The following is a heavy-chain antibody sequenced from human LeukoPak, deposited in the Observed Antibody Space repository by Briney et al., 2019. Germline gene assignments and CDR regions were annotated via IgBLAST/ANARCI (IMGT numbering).Heavy chain of an antibody. CDR1: GFTFSNYG. J-gene: IGHJ4*02. CDR2: VSYDGSSK. D-gene: IGHD2-2*01. CDR3: VEDGSSSTSFDY. V-gene: IGHV3-30*18. Sequence: GGPLRLSCAACGFTFSNYGMHWVRQAPGKGLEWVAIVSYDGSSKYYADSVKGRFTISRGKSKNTLYLQMNSLRAEDTALYYCVEDGSSSTSFDYWGQGSLVTVSS.